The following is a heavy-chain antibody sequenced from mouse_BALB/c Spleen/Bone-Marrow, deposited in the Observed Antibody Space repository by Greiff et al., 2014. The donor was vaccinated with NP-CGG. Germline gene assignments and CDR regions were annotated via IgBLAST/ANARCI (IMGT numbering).Heavy chain of an antibody. J-gene: IGHJ2*01. CDR3: TRGGNWEDFDY. V-gene: IGHV5-17*02. Sequence: EVQVVESGGGLVQPGGSRKLSCAASGFTFSSFGMHWVRQAPERGLEWVAYISSGSSTIFYADTVKGRFTISRDNPKNTLFLQMTSLRSEDTAMYYCTRGGNWEDFDYWGQGTTLTVFS. D-gene: IGHD4-1*01. CDR1: GFTFSSFG. CDR2: ISSGSSTI.